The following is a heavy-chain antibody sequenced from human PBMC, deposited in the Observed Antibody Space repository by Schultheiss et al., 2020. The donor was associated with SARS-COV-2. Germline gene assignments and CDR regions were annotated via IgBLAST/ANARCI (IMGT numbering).Heavy chain of an antibody. CDR3: AREGPGGGWLLLRQDPKSQYNWFDP. D-gene: IGHD3-22*01. V-gene: IGHV1-18*01. CDR2: ISAYNGNT. CDR1: GYTFTSYG. Sequence: ASVKVSCKASGYTFTSYGISWVRQAPGQGLEWMGWISAYNGNTSYAQKFQGRVTMTRDTSTSTAYMELRSLRSDDTAVYYCAREGPGGGWLLLRQDPKSQYNWFDPWGQGTLVTVSS. J-gene: IGHJ5*02.